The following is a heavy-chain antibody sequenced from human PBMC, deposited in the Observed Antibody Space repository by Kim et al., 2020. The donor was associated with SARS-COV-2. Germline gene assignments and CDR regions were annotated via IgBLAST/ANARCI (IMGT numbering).Heavy chain of an antibody. D-gene: IGHD6-19*01. Sequence: GGSLRLSCAASGFTFSDYYMSWIRQAPGKGLEWVSYISSSSSYTNYADSVKGRFTISRDNAKNSLYLQMNSLRAEDTAVYYCARVREQWLPVVLDYWGQGTLVTVSS. CDR3: ARVREQWLPVVLDY. CDR1: GFTFSDYY. CDR2: ISSSSSYT. J-gene: IGHJ4*02. V-gene: IGHV3-11*05.